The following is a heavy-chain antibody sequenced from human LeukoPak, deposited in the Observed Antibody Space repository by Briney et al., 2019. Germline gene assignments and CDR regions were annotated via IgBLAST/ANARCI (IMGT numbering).Heavy chain of an antibody. D-gene: IGHD5-12*01. Sequence: GRSLRLSCAASRSTSSDYSMNWDSQAPRKGLEWDSYISSSGSTIYYADSVKGPSTLSRDTAKNSMYLQINSLRTKDPGVNYCVIDVRWLRFVFDYWGQGTLVTVSS. CDR2: ISSSGSTI. J-gene: IGHJ4*02. V-gene: IGHV3-48*01. CDR1: RSTSSDYS. CDR3: VIDVRWLRFVFDY.